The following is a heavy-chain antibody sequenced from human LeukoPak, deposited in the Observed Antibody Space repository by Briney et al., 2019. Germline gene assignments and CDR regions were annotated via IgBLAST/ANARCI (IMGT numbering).Heavy chain of an antibody. V-gene: IGHV3-30*18. CDR3: AKDRYSSGWYSDFDY. CDR2: ISDDGSNK. D-gene: IGHD6-19*01. CDR1: GFTFSNYA. J-gene: IGHJ4*02. Sequence: QSGRSLILSCAASGFTFSNYAMHWVRQAPGKGLEWVAVISDDGSNKYYGDSVKGRFTISRDNSKNTVYLQMNSLRAEDTAVYYCAKDRYSSGWYSDFDYWGQGTLVTVSS.